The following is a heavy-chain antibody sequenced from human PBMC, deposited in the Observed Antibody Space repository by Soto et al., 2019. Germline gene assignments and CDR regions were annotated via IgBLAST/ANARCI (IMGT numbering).Heavy chain of an antibody. V-gene: IGHV4-34*01. D-gene: IGHD6-13*01. CDR2: INHSGST. CDR3: ARGRVVGIGSSSWYVDY. CDR1: GGSFSGYY. Sequence: LSLTCAVYGGSFSGYYWSWIRQPPGKGLEWIGEINHSGSTNYNPSLKSRVTISVDTSKNQFSLKLSSVTAADTAVYYCARGRVVGIGSSSWYVDYWGQGTLVTVSS. J-gene: IGHJ4*02.